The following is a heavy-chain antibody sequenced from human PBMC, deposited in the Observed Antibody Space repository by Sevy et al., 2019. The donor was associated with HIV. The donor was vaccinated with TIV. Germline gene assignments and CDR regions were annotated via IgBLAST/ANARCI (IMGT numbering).Heavy chain of an antibody. CDR2: ISWNSGSI. V-gene: IGHV3-9*01. CDR1: GLTFDDYA. J-gene: IGHJ3*02. D-gene: IGHD1-20*01. Sequence: GGSLRLSCAASGLTFDDYAMHWIRQAPGNGLEWVSGISWNSGSIGYADSVKGRFTISRDNAKKSLYLQMNSLRAEDTALYYCAKMDARNNWNARRTNAFDISDQRTMVTVSS. CDR3: AKMDARNNWNARRTNAFDI.